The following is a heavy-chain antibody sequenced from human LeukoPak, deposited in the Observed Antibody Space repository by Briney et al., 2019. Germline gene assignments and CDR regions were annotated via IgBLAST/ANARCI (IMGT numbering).Heavy chain of an antibody. CDR2: TYYSGST. V-gene: IGHV4-59*01. CDR1: GGSISSYY. Sequence: SETLSLTCTVSGGSISSYYWSWIRQPPGKGLEWIGYTYYSGSTNYNPSLKSRVTISVDTSKNQFSLKLSSVTAADTAVYYCARARRYSSSPFDYWGQGTLVTVSS. CDR3: ARARRYSSSPFDY. D-gene: IGHD6-13*01. J-gene: IGHJ4*02.